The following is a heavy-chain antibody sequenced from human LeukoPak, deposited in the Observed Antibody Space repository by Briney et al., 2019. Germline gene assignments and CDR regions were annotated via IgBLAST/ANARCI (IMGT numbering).Heavy chain of an antibody. CDR3: ARDYYDSSGYYPSAFDI. Sequence: SETLSLTCAVYGGSSSGNYWSWVRQPPGQGLEWIGEINHSGSTNYNPSLKSRVTISVDTSKNQFALKLSSVTAADTAVYYCARDYYDSSGYYPSAFDIWGQGTMVTVSS. D-gene: IGHD3-22*01. CDR1: GGSSSGNY. V-gene: IGHV4-34*01. J-gene: IGHJ3*02. CDR2: INHSGST.